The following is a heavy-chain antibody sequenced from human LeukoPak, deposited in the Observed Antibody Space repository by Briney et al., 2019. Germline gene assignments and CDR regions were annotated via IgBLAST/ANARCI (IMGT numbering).Heavy chain of an antibody. V-gene: IGHV1-69*01. Sequence: SVKVSCKASGGTFSSYAISWVRQAPGQGLEWMGGIIPIFGTANYAQKFQGRVAITADESTSTAYMELSSLRSEDTAVYYCASTVEVPAATYYGMDVWGKGTTVTVSS. D-gene: IGHD2-2*01. CDR3: ASTVEVPAATYYGMDV. CDR2: IIPIFGTA. J-gene: IGHJ6*04. CDR1: GGTFSSYA.